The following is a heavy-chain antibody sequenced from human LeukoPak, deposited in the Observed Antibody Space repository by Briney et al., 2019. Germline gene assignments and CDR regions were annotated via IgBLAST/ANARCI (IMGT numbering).Heavy chain of an antibody. Sequence: SSVKVSCKASGGTFSSYAISWVRQAPGQGLEWMGRIIPIFGTANYAQKFQGRGTITTDESTSTAYMELSSLRSEDTAVYYCARDIQDPRDYYDSSGYTLDYWGQGTLVTVSS. CDR3: ARDIQDPRDYYDSSGYTLDY. CDR1: GGTFSSYA. J-gene: IGHJ4*02. D-gene: IGHD3-22*01. CDR2: IIPIFGTA. V-gene: IGHV1-69*05.